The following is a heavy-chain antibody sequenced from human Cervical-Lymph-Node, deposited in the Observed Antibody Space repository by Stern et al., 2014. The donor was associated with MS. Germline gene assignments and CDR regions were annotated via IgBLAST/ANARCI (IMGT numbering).Heavy chain of an antibody. CDR1: DYTFKAYG. D-gene: IGHD2-2*01. Sequence: QVQLGQSGAEVKRPGASVKVSCKASDYTFKAYGISWVRQAPGQGLEWMGGINAYNGNTNYAQQLQGRVTMSTDISTSTAYMELRSLTSDDTAVYYCARQPRTEFAYGMDVWGQGTTVIVSS. CDR2: INAYNGNT. V-gene: IGHV1-18*01. J-gene: IGHJ6*02. CDR3: ARQPRTEFAYGMDV.